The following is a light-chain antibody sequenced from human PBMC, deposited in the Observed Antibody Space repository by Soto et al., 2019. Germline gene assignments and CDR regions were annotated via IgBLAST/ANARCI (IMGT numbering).Light chain of an antibody. V-gene: IGKV3-15*01. CDR2: GAS. CDR3: QQYNNWPLT. CDR1: QSVRSSH. Sequence: EIVLTQSPGTLSLSPGERATLSCRASQSVRSSHLAWYQQKPGQAPRLLIYGASSRATGIPVRFSGSGSGTEFTLTISSLQSEDFAVYYCQQYNNWPLTFGQGTRLEIK. J-gene: IGKJ5*01.